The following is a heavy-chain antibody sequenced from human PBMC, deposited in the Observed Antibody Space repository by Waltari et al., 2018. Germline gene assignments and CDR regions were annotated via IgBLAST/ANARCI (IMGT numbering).Heavy chain of an antibody. J-gene: IGHJ4*02. V-gene: IGHV1-2*06. CDR2: VNPNTGAT. D-gene: IGHD1-26*01. Sequence: VQLVQSGAELTQPGASVKVSCRASGYDLTAYYIHWVRQAPGEGLEWMGRVNPNTGATDYAQRFQDRVTMTRDTSITTVYMDLSRLTSDDTAVYFCARGSGSQAGLWGQGTLVTVSS. CDR3: ARGSGSQAGL. CDR1: GYDLTAYY.